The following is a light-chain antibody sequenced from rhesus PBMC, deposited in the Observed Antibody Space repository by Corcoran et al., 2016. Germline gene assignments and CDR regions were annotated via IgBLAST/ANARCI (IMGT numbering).Light chain of an antibody. CDR1: QGISNC. CDR3: QQHDNSPYS. V-gene: IGKV1-69*01. CDR2: RAS. Sequence: DIQMTQSPSSLSASVGDRVTITCRASQGISNCLAWYQQKPGKAPKLLIYRASNLETGGPSRLRGSGSGPVFTLTISSLQPEDIATYYCQQHDNSPYSFGQGTKVEIK. J-gene: IGKJ2*01.